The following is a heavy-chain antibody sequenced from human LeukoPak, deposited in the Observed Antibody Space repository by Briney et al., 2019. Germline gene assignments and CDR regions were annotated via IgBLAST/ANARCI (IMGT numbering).Heavy chain of an antibody. Sequence: GGSLRLSCVASGFTFSSYWMHWVRQAPGKGLEWVSAISGSGGSTYYADSVKGRFTISRDNSKNTLYLQMNSLRAEDTAVYYCAKIALQLWSYFDYWGQGTLVTVSS. CDR3: AKIALQLWSYFDY. V-gene: IGHV3-23*01. CDR2: ISGSGGST. D-gene: IGHD5-18*01. CDR1: GFTFSSYW. J-gene: IGHJ4*02.